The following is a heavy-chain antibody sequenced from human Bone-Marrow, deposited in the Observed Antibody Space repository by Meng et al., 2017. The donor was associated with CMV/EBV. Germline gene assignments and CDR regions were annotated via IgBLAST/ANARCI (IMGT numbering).Heavy chain of an antibody. CDR1: GYTFTSYD. D-gene: IGHD6-13*01. CDR2: INPSGGNT. J-gene: IGHJ4*02. CDR3: GREAGSSWNRLDY. V-gene: IGHV1-46*01. Sequence: ASVKVSCKASGYTFTSYDMHWVRQAPGQGLEWMGRINPSGGNTNYAQKFQGRVTMTRDTSTSTVYMELSSLRSEDTAVYYCGREAGSSWNRLDYWGQGTLVTVSS.